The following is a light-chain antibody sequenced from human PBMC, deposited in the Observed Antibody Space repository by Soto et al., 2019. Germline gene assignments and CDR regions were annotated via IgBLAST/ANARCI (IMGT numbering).Light chain of an antibody. V-gene: IGKV3-20*01. CDR3: QQYGSSPPIT. Sequence: EIVLTQSPGTLSVSPGDRVTLSCRASQSVSSSYLAWYQQKPGQAPRLLIYGASSRATGIPDRFSGSGSGTDFTLTISRLEPEDFAVYYCQQYGSSPPITFGQGTRLEIK. J-gene: IGKJ5*01. CDR2: GAS. CDR1: QSVSSSY.